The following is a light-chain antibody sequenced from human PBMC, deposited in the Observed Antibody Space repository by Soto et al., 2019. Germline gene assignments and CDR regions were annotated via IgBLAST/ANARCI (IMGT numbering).Light chain of an antibody. CDR3: SSYTISSTHVV. CDR2: EVS. V-gene: IGLV2-14*01. J-gene: IGLJ2*01. Sequence: QSVLTQPASVSGSPGQSITISCTGTSSDVGGYNYVSWYQQHPGKAPKLLIYEVSNRPSGVSNRFSGPKSGNTASLTISGLQAEDEGEYYCSSYTISSTHVVFGGGTKLTVL. CDR1: SSDVGGYNY.